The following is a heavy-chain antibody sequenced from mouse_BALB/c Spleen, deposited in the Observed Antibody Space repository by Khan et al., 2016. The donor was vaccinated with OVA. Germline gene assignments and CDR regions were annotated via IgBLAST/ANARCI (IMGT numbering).Heavy chain of an antibody. V-gene: IGHV5-9-1*01. CDR1: GFTFSSFA. Sequence: EVELVESGGGLVKPGGSLKLSCAASGFTFSSFAMSWVRQTPEKRLEWVATISSAGTYTYYPDSVKGRFTISRDNAKNTLYLQTNSLRSEDTAMYYCANGNYGWFAYWGQGTLVTVSA. D-gene: IGHD2-1*01. CDR3: ANGNYGWFAY. CDR2: ISSAGTYT. J-gene: IGHJ3*01.